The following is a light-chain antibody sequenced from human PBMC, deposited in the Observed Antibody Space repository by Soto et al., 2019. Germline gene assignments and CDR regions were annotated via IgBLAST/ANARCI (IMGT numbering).Light chain of an antibody. CDR3: SSYAVTNIFV. CDR2: EVS. Sequence: QSVLTQPPSASGSPGQSVTISCTGTSSDVGGYNYVSWYQQHPGKAPKVIIYEVSKRPSGVPDRFSGSKSGSTASLTVSGLQAEDEADYYRSSYAVTNIFVFGTGTKV. CDR1: SSDVGGYNY. J-gene: IGLJ1*01. V-gene: IGLV2-8*01.